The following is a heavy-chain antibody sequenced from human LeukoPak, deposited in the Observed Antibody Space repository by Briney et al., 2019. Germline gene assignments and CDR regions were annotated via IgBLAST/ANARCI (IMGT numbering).Heavy chain of an antibody. CDR3: ASSDWGSYIN. CDR2: INHSGST. V-gene: IGHV4-34*01. D-gene: IGHD1-26*01. J-gene: IGHJ4*02. Sequence: PSETLSLTRAVYGGSFSGYYWSWIRQPPGKGLEWIGEINHSGSTNYNPSLKSRVTISVDTSKNQFSLKLSSVTAADTAVYYCASSDWGSYINWGQGTLVTVSS. CDR1: GGSFSGYY.